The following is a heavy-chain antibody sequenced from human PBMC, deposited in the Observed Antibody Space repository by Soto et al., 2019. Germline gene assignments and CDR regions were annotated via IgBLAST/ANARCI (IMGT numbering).Heavy chain of an antibody. J-gene: IGHJ4*02. CDR1: GYSFTSYW. CDR2: IYPGDSDT. D-gene: IGHD3-22*01. V-gene: IGHV5-51*01. Sequence: GESLKISCKGSGYSFTSYWIGWVRQMPGKGLEWMGSIYPGDSDTRYSPSFQGQVTISADKSISTAYLQWSSRKAADSAMYYGARGGYDSSGYYFDDWGQGTLVTVSS. CDR3: ARGGYDSSGYYFDD.